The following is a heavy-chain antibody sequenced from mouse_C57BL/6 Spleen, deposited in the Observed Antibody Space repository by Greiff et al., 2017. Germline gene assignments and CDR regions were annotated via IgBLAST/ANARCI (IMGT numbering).Heavy chain of an antibody. CDR1: GYTFTDYY. V-gene: IGHV1-26*01. Sequence: EVQLQQSGPELVKPGASVKISCKASGYTFTDYYMNWVKQSPGKSLEWIGDINPNNGGTSYNQKFKGKATLTVDKSSSTAYMELRRLTSEDSAVYYCARSGYYGSSHFDYWGQGTTLTVSS. CDR3: ARSGYYGSSHFDY. CDR2: INPNNGGT. D-gene: IGHD1-1*01. J-gene: IGHJ2*01.